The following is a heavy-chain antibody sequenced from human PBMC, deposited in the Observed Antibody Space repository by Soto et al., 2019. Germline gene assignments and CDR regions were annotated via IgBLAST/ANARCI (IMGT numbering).Heavy chain of an antibody. Sequence: PGGSLRLSCAASGFTFSSYAMSWVRQAPGKGLEWVSAISGSGGSTDYADSVKGRFTISRDNSKNTLYLQMNSLRAEDTAVYYCARDRPDPGIAAAGGPTGYYYYGMDVWGQGTTVTVSS. V-gene: IGHV3-23*01. D-gene: IGHD6-13*01. CDR1: GFTFSSYA. J-gene: IGHJ6*02. CDR2: ISGSGGST. CDR3: ARDRPDPGIAAAGGPTGYYYYGMDV.